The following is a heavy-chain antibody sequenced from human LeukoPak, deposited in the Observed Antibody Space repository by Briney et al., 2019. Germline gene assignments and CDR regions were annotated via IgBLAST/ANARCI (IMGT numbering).Heavy chain of an antibody. D-gene: IGHD1-26*01. CDR2: ISYDGSNK. CDR3: ASEWADPAPVGDYYYGMDV. CDR1: GFTFSSYG. Sequence: PGRSLRLSCAASGFTFSSYGMHWVRQAPGKGLEWVAVISYDGSNKYYADSVKGRFTISRDNSKNTLYLQMNSLRAEDTAVYYCASEWADPAPVGDYYYGMDVWGQGTTVTVSS. V-gene: IGHV3-30*03. J-gene: IGHJ6*02.